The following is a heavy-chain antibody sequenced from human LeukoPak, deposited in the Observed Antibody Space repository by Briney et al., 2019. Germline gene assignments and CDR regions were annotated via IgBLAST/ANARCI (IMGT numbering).Heavy chain of an antibody. J-gene: IGHJ4*02. CDR2: IYSSGST. V-gene: IGHV4-59*01. CDR1: GGSISGYY. D-gene: IGHD1-20*01. CDR3: ARYNWGYGAFDY. Sequence: SETLFLTCTVSGGSISGYYWSWIRQSPGKGLEWIGYIYSSGSTNYNPSLNGRVTISVDTSNNHFSLKLVSVAAADTAVYFCARYNWGYGAFDYWGQGTLVAVSS.